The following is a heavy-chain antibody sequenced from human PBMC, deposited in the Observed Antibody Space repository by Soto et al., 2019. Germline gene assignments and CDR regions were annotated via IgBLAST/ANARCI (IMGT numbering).Heavy chain of an antibody. CDR1: GYTFTSYY. CDR3: ARVTGTSLWYYYGMDV. J-gene: IGHJ6*02. CDR2: INPIGGST. D-gene: IGHD1-7*01. V-gene: IGHV1-46*01. Sequence: ASVKVSCKASGYTFTSYYMHWVRQAPGQGLELMGIINPIGGSTSYAQKFQGRVTMTRDTSTSIVYMELSSLRSEDTAVYYCARVTGTSLWYYYGMDVWGQGTTVTVSS.